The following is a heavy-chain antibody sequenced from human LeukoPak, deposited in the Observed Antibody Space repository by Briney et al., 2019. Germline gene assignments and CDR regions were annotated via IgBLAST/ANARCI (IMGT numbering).Heavy chain of an antibody. CDR2: IYYSGST. D-gene: IGHD3-22*01. J-gene: IGHJ3*02. CDR1: GGSISSYY. Sequence: PSETLSLTCTVSGGSISSYYLSWIRQPPGKGLEWIGYIYYSGSTNYNPSLKSRVTISVDTSKNQFSLKLSSVTAADTAVYYCARRGAYYYDSSGYYNTNDAFDIWGQGTMVTVSS. V-gene: IGHV4-59*01. CDR3: ARRGAYYYDSSGYYNTNDAFDI.